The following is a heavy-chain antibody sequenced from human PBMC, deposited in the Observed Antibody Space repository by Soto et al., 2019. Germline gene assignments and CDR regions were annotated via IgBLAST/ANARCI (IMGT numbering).Heavy chain of an antibody. CDR1: GGTFSSYA. V-gene: IGHV1-69*01. J-gene: IGHJ2*01. Sequence: QVQLVQSGAEVKKPGSSVKVSCKASGGTFSSYAISWVRQAPGQGLEWMGGIIPIFGTANYAQKSQGRVTISADESTSTAYMALSSLRSEDTAVYYCGGGYYERRGSHLDLCGRGTLVTVSS. D-gene: IGHD3-22*01. CDR2: IIPIFGTA. CDR3: GGGYYERRGSHLDL.